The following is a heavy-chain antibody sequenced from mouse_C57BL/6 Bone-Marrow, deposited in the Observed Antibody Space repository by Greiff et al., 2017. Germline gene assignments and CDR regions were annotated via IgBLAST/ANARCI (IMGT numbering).Heavy chain of an antibody. CDR3: TTHYYGSSPYYYAMDY. D-gene: IGHD1-1*01. CDR2: IYPGNSDT. V-gene: IGHV1-5*01. Sequence: VQLKQSGTVLARPGASVKMSCKTSGYTFTSYWMHWVKQRPGQGLEWIGAIYPGNSDTSYNQKFKGKAKLTAVTSASTAYMELSSLTNEDSAVYYCTTHYYGSSPYYYAMDYWGQGTSVTVSS. CDR1: GYTFTSYW. J-gene: IGHJ4*01.